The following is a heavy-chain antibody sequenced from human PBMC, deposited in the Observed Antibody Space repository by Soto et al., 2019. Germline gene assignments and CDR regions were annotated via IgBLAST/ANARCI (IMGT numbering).Heavy chain of an antibody. Sequence: ASVKVSCKASGGTFSSYTISWVRQAPGQGLEWMGRIIPILGIANYAQKFQGRVTITADKSTSTAYMELSSLRSEDTAVYYCARSELLLRNWFDPWGQGTLVTVSS. CDR1: GGTFSSYT. D-gene: IGHD2-15*01. CDR2: IIPILGIA. CDR3: ARSELLLRNWFDP. J-gene: IGHJ5*02. V-gene: IGHV1-69*02.